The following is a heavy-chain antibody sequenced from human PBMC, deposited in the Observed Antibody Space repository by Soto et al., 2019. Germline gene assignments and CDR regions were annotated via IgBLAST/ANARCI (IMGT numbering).Heavy chain of an antibody. D-gene: IGHD6-6*01. CDR1: GGSISTYY. Sequence: TLSLTCSVSGGSISTYYLSWIRQRPGKGLEWIGYIYYDGTTNYNPSLKSRVTISVDTSKNQFSLKLNSVTAADTAVYYCAGGGTISARHFDYWGQGTLVTVS. V-gene: IGHV4-59*01. J-gene: IGHJ4*02. CDR3: AGGGTISARHFDY. CDR2: IYYDGTT.